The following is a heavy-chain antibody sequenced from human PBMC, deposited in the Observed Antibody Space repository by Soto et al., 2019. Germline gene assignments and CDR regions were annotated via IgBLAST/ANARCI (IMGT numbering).Heavy chain of an antibody. J-gene: IGHJ6*02. CDR3: AIDFSVLVPASRYDYGMDV. V-gene: IGHV1-69*01. CDR2: IIPIFGTA. Sequence: QVQLVQSGAEVKKPGSSVKVSCKASGGTFSSYAISWVRQAPGQGLEWMGGIIPIFGTANYAQKFQGRVTITADESTSPAYMELSSLRSEDTAVYYCAIDFSVLVPASRYDYGMDVWGQGTTVTVSS. CDR1: GGTFSSYA. D-gene: IGHD2-21*02.